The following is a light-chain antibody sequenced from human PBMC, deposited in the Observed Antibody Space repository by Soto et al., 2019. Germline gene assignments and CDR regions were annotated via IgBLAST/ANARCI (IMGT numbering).Light chain of an antibody. CDR2: DDS. J-gene: IGLJ1*01. V-gene: IGLV3-21*02. CDR3: QVWDTSSDHLYV. Sequence: SYELTQAPSVSVAPGQTARITCGGNDIGSKSVHWYQQRPGQAPVLVVYDDSDRPSGIPDRFSGSKSENMATLTISRVEAGDEADYYCQVWDTSSDHLYVFGSGTKGTVL. CDR1: DIGSKS.